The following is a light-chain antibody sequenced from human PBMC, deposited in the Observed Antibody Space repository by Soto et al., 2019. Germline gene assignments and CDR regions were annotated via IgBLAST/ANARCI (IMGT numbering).Light chain of an antibody. Sequence: DVQMTQSPSSLSASVGDRVTIICQASQDIGNNLNWYQQRPGKAPNLLIYHASNLETGVPSRFSGSGSGTDFSFTISSLQPEDIATYYCQQYDDLPMYTFGQGTKLEIK. CDR2: HAS. V-gene: IGKV1-33*01. CDR3: QQYDDLPMYT. CDR1: QDIGNN. J-gene: IGKJ2*01.